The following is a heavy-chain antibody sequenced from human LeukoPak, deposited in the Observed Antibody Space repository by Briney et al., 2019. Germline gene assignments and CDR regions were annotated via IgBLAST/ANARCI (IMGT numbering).Heavy chain of an antibody. CDR3: ARGLRDAFDI. CDR2: INHSGST. CDR1: GGSFSGYY. J-gene: IGHJ3*02. D-gene: IGHD5-12*01. V-gene: IGHV4-34*01. Sequence: SETLSLTCAVYGGSFSGYYWSWIRQPPGKGLEWIGEINHSGSTNYNPSLKSRVTISLDTSKNQFSLRLSSVTAADTAVYYCARGLRDAFDIWGQGTMVTVSS.